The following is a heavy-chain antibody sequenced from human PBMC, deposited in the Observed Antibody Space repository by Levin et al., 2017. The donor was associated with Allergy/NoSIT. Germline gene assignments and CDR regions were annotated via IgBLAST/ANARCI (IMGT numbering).Heavy chain of an antibody. J-gene: IGHJ6*03. CDR3: ARFVETPVSYFYMDV. Sequence: ASVKVSCKASGYTFKNYGISWVRQAPGQGLEWMGWISTHNGNTNYAQSFQGRVTMTTDTSTSTADMELRSLISDDTAVYYCARFVETPVSYFYMDVWGKGTTVTVSS. CDR2: ISTHNGNT. CDR1: GYTFKNYG. V-gene: IGHV1-18*01. D-gene: IGHD2-15*01.